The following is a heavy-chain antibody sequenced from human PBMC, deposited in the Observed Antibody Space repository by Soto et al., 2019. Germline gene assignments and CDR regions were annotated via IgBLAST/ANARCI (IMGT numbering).Heavy chain of an antibody. Sequence: SETLSLTCTVSGGSITTYYWSWIRQPPGKGLEWIGYIYYSGSTSYNPSLKSRVTISVDTSKNQFSLKLSSVTAADTAVYYCARGGAVTLFREGLLDFWGKGSSVIVSS. D-gene: IGHD2-15*01. CDR2: IYYSGST. CDR1: GGSITTYY. J-gene: IGHJ6*04. V-gene: IGHV4-59*01. CDR3: ARGGAVTLFREGLLDF.